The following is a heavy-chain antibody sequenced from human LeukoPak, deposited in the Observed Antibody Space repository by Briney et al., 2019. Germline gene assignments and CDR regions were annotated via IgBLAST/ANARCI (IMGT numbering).Heavy chain of an antibody. V-gene: IGHV4-59*01. CDR2: IYYSGST. D-gene: IGHD5-18*01. CDR3: ASYSNSYGSYHIDY. CDR1: GGSISSYY. Sequence: SETLSLTCTVSGGSISSYYWSWIRQPPGKGLEWIGYIYYSGSTNYNPSLKSRVTISVDTSKNQFSLRLSSVTAADTAVYYCASYSNSYGSYHIDYWGQGILVTVSS. J-gene: IGHJ4*02.